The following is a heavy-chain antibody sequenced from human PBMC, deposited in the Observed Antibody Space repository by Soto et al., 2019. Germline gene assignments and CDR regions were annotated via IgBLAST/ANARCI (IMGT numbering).Heavy chain of an antibody. J-gene: IGHJ6*02. CDR3: ARHRYNSGPTDNDMDV. D-gene: IGHD6-19*01. V-gene: IGHV5-51*01. CDR1: GYDFATYW. Sequence: GESLKISCKGSGYDFATYWIGWVSQMPGKGLEWMGIIYPGDSDTKYSPSFQGQVTISVDKSISTAYLQWSSLTASDTAMYYCARHRYNSGPTDNDMDVWGQGTTVTVSS. CDR2: IYPGDSDT.